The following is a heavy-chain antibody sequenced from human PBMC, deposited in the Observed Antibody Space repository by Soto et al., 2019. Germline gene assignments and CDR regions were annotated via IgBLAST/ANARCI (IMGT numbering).Heavy chain of an antibody. J-gene: IGHJ5*02. D-gene: IGHD1-26*01. CDR3: ARGVVGATDIWFDP. Sequence: ASVKVSCKASGYTFTSYGISWVRQAPGQGLEWMGWISAYNGNTNYAQKLQGRVIMNTDTSTSTAYMELRSLRSDDTAVYYCARGVVGATDIWFDPWGQGTLVTVSS. V-gene: IGHV1-18*01. CDR1: GYTFTSYG. CDR2: ISAYNGNT.